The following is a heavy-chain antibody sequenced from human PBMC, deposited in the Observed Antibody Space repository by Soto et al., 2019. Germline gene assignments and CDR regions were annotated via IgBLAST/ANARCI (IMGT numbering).Heavy chain of an antibody. J-gene: IGHJ5*02. CDR1: GFTFRSFT. CDR2: ISSNSAYI. Sequence: GGSLRLSCAASGFTFRSFTMNWVRQAPGKGLEWVSTISSNSAYIYYTDALRGRFTISRDNAKNSLHLQMSSLRAEDTAVYYCTRDASRDSSARGWFDPWGPGTLVTVSS. CDR3: TRDASRDSSARGWFDP. D-gene: IGHD6-13*01. V-gene: IGHV3-21*01.